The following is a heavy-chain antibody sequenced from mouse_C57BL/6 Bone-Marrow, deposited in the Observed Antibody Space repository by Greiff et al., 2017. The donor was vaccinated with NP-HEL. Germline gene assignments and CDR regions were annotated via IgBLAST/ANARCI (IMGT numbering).Heavy chain of an antibody. CDR2: IYPSDSET. CDR1: GYTFTSYW. Sequence: QVQLQQPGAELVRPGSSVKLSCKASGYTFTSYWMDWVKQRPGQGLEWIGNIYPSDSETHYNQKFKDKATLTVDKSSSTAYMQLSSLTSEDSAVYYCARERGNYGDYWGQGTTLTVSS. CDR3: ARERGNYGDY. J-gene: IGHJ2*01. V-gene: IGHV1-61*01.